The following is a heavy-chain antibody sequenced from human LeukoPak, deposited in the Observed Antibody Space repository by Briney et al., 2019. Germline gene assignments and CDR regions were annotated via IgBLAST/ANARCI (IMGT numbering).Heavy chain of an antibody. CDR2: ISGTGSV. J-gene: IGHJ5*02. CDR1: GFSLSTFN. V-gene: IGHV3-69-1*01. Sequence: GSLRLSCAASGFSLSTFNMNWVGRAPGKGLEWVSCISGTGSVYYAASVRGRFTISRDNAGNSLFLQLNSLRTEDTAVYFCARDLPGSSWHALDPWGQGALVTVSS. CDR3: ARDLPGSSWHALDP. D-gene: IGHD6-13*01.